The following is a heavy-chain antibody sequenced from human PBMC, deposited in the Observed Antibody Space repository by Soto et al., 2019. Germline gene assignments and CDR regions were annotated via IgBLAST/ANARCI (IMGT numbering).Heavy chain of an antibody. J-gene: IGHJ3*02. V-gene: IGHV3-21*01. CDR1: GFTFSSYS. CDR3: ARAEEYYDSSGYDAFDI. D-gene: IGHD3-22*01. Sequence: GGSLRLSCAASGFTFSSYSMNWVRQAPGKGLEWVSSISSSSSYIYYADSVKGRFTISGDNAKNSLYLQMNSLRAEDTAVYYCARAEEYYDSSGYDAFDIWGQGTMVTVSS. CDR2: ISSSSSYI.